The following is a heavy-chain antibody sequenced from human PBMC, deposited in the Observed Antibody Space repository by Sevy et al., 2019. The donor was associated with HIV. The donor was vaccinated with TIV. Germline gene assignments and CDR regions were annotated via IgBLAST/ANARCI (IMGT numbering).Heavy chain of an antibody. D-gene: IGHD4-4*01. CDR3: VTSRRDDYNYFFDY. CDR1: GFTFSRYE. Sequence: GGSLRLSCVASGFTFSRYEVNWVRQAPGKGLQWISYISTGGATIYYSDSLKGRFTISRDNAKNSVHLQMNSLRAEDTALYYCVTSRRDDYNYFFDYWGQGTLVTVSS. J-gene: IGHJ4*02. CDR2: ISTGGATI. V-gene: IGHV3-48*03.